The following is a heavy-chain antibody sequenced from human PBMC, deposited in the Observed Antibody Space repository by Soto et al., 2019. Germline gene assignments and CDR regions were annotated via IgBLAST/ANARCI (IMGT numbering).Heavy chain of an antibody. CDR3: ARPKYSYGLGPVNI. J-gene: IGHJ3*02. V-gene: IGHV4-39*01. D-gene: IGHD5-18*01. CDR1: GGSISSSSYY. Sequence: QLQLQESGPGLVKPSETLSLTCTVSGGSISSSSYYWGWIRQPPGKGLEWIGSIYYSGSTYYNPSLKSRVTISVDTSKNQFSLKLSSVTAADTAVYYCARPKYSYGLGPVNIWGQGTMVTVSS. CDR2: IYYSGST.